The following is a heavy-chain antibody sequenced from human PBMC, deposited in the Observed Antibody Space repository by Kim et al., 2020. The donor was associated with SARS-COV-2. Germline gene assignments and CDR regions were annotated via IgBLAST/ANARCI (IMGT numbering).Heavy chain of an antibody. Sequence: GGSLRLSCAASGFTVSSNYMSWVRQAPGKGLEWVSVIYSGGSTYYADSVKGRFTISRDNSKNTLYLQMNSLRAEDTAVYYCARGTVTTGDYFDYWGQGTLVTVSS. V-gene: IGHV3-66*01. D-gene: IGHD4-17*01. CDR1: GFTVSSNY. J-gene: IGHJ4*02. CDR3: ARGTVTTGDYFDY. CDR2: IYSGGST.